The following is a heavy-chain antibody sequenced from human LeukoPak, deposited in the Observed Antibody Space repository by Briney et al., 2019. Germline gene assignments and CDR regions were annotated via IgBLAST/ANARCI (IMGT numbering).Heavy chain of an antibody. CDR2: ISGSGGST. D-gene: IGHD3-22*01. Sequence: GGSLSLSCAASGFTFSSYAMSWVRQAPGKGLEWVSSISGSGGSTYYADSVKGRFTISRDNSKNTLYLQVNSLRAEDTAVYYCAKEKALVVITYFDYWGQGTLVTVSS. CDR3: AKEKALVVITYFDY. V-gene: IGHV3-23*01. CDR1: GFTFSSYA. J-gene: IGHJ4*02.